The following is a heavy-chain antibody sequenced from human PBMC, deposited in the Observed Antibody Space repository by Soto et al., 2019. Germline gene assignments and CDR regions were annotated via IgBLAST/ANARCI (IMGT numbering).Heavy chain of an antibody. Sequence: PGGSLRLSCAASGFTFSSYGMHWVRQAPGKGLEWVAVISYDGSNKYYADSVKGRFTISRDNSKNTLYLQMNSLRAEGTAVYYCAKEYYYDSSGYYRSYAFDIWGQGTMVTVSS. J-gene: IGHJ3*02. CDR3: AKEYYYDSSGYYRSYAFDI. V-gene: IGHV3-30*18. CDR1: GFTFSSYG. D-gene: IGHD3-22*01. CDR2: ISYDGSNK.